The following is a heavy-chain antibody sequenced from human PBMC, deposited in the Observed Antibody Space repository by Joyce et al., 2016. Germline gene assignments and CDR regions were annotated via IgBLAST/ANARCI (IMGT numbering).Heavy chain of an antibody. J-gene: IGHJ4*02. CDR1: GGSMSSISFY. CDR3: ARLYSGNSVDY. D-gene: IGHD4-23*01. V-gene: IGHV4-39*01. Sequence: QLHLQESGPGLVKPSETLSLTCTVSGGSMSSISFYGGWSRQPLGKGLAWIGSICYNGKTYYNPSLKIRVTTSIDTSKNQFSLDLTSVTAADTAVYYCARLYSGNSVDYWGQGTLVTVSS. CDR2: ICYNGKT.